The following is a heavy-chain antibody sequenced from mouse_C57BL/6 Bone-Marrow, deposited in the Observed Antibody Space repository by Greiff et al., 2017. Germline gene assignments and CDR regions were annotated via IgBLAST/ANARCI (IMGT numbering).Heavy chain of an antibody. CDR3: ARGGLRRKDY. V-gene: IGHV1-26*01. CDR1: GYTFTDYY. CDR2: INPNNGGT. Sequence: EVQLQQSGPELVKPGASVKISCKASGYTFTDYYMNWVKQSHGKSLEWIGDINPNNGGTSYNQKFKGKATLTVDKSSSTAYMELRSLTSEDSAVYYCARGGLRRKDYWGQGTTLTVSS. J-gene: IGHJ2*01. D-gene: IGHD2-4*01.